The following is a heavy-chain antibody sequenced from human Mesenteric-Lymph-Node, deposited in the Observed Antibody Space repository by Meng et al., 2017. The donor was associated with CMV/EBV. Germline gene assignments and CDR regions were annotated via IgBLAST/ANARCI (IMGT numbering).Heavy chain of an antibody. Sequence: GESLKISCAASGFTFNKYEMNWVRQAPRKGLEWLSYISSSGDRTYYAESVKGRFIVSRDNAKNILYLQMDSLRDEDTGVYYCTNSVGQWLGWFAPWGQGTLVTVSS. J-gene: IGHJ5*02. CDR3: TNSVGQWLGWFAP. CDR1: GFTFNKYE. CDR2: ISSSGDRT. D-gene: IGHD6-19*01. V-gene: IGHV3-48*03.